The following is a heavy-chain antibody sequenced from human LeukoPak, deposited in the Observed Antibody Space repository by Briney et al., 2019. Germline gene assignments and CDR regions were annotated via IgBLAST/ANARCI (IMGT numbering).Heavy chain of an antibody. CDR2: ISGNGAST. V-gene: IGHV3-23*01. D-gene: IGHD3-16*01. CDR3: AKVSRFFGGHFDY. Sequence: GGSLRLSCTVSGFTVSSNSMSWVRQAPGKGLEWVSAISGNGASTYYADSVKGRFTISRDSSKNILYLQMNSLRAEDTAIYYCAKVSRFFGGHFDYWGQGTLVTVSS. J-gene: IGHJ4*02. CDR1: GFTVSSNS.